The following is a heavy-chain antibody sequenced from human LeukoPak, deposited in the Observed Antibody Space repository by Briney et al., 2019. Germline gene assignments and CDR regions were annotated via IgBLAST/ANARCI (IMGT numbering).Heavy chain of an antibody. CDR3: ARDKAELLWFGESLSWFDP. CDR2: INAGNTNT. Sequence: ASVKVSCKASGYTFTSHVLHWVRQAPGQRLEWMGWINAGNTNTKYSQKLQGRVTMTTDTSMSTAYMELRSLRSDDTAVYYCARDKAELLWFGESLSWFDPWGQGTLVTVSS. CDR1: GYTFTSHV. D-gene: IGHD3-10*01. J-gene: IGHJ5*02. V-gene: IGHV1-3*01.